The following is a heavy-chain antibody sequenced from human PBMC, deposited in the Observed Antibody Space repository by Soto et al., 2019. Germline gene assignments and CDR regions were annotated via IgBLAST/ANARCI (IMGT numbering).Heavy chain of an antibody. D-gene: IGHD2-15*01. J-gene: IGHJ4*02. V-gene: IGHV4-30-2*01. CDR3: GPRGAVAPRGY. Sequence: LSLTCAVSGGSISSGGYSWSWIRQPPGKGLEWIGEINHIGYTNYNPSLESRVAISVDTSKNQFSLNLRSVTAADTAVYYCGPRGAVAPRGYWGQGTLVTVSS. CDR2: INHIGYT. CDR1: GGSISSGGYS.